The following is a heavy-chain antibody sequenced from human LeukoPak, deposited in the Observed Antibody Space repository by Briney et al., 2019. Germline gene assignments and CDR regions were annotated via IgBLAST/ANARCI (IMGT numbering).Heavy chain of an antibody. Sequence: GGSLRLSCAASGFTFSSYGMHWVRQAPGKGLEWVAVISYDGSNKYYADSVKGRFTISRDNSKNTLYLQMNSLRAEDTAVYYCAKDGEGADFDYWSQGTLVTVSS. CDR1: GFTFSSYG. CDR3: AKDGEGADFDY. J-gene: IGHJ4*02. CDR2: ISYDGSNK. V-gene: IGHV3-30*18. D-gene: IGHD1-26*01.